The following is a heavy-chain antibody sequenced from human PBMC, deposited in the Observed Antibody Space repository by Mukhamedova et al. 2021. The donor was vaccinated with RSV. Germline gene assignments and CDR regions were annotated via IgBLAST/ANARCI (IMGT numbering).Heavy chain of an antibody. V-gene: IGHV3-23*01. J-gene: IGHJ4*02. CDR3: GSGSYPNY. Sequence: GFTFSSYDMSWVRQAPGKGLEWVSSVSDSGGATYYADSVKGRVTISRDNSKNTLYLQMNSLRAEDTAIYYCGSGSYPNYWGQGTLV. CDR2: VSDSGGAT. D-gene: IGHD1-26*01. CDR1: GFTFSSYD.